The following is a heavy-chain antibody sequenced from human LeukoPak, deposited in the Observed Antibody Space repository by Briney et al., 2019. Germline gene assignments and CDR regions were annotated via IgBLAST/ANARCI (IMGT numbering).Heavy chain of an antibody. V-gene: IGHV1-18*01. J-gene: IGHJ6*03. D-gene: IGHD3-3*01. CDR3: ARCALEWSPWPLYSYYYYMDV. Sequence: ASVKVSCKASGYTFTSYGISWVRQAPGQGLELMGLISAYNGNTNYAQKLQGRVTMTTDTSTSTAYMELRSLRYDDTAVYYCARCALEWSPWPLYSYYYYMDVWGKGTTVTVSS. CDR1: GYTFTSYG. CDR2: ISAYNGNT.